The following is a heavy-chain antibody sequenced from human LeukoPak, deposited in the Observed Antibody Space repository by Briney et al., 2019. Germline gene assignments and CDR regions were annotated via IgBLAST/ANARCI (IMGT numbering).Heavy chain of an antibody. J-gene: IGHJ4*02. D-gene: IGHD3-3*01. CDR2: IKSKTDSGTT. V-gene: IGHV3-15*01. Sequence: SGGSLRLSCAASGFTFSNAWMSWVRQAPGKGLEWVGRIKSKTDSGTTDYAAPVRGRFTISRDDSKRTLCLHMNSLKTEDTAVYYCTTDRSNVFRFLEWVLHGYWGQGTLVTVSS. CDR3: TTDRSNVFRFLEWVLHGY. CDR1: GFTFSNAW.